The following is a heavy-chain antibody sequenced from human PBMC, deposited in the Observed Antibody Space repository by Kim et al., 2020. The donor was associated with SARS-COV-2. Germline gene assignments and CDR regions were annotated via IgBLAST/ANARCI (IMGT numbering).Heavy chain of an antibody. J-gene: IGHJ6*02. CDR3: AKEGGYGSGLSYYYYGMDV. CDR2: IWYDGSNK. CDR1: GFTFSSYG. V-gene: IGHV3-33*06. D-gene: IGHD3-10*01. Sequence: GGSLRLSCAASGFTFSSYGMHWVRQAPGKGLEWVAVIWYDGSNKYYADSVKGRFTISRDNSKNTLYLQMNSLRAEDTAVYYCAKEGGYGSGLSYYYYGMDVWGQGTTVTVSS.